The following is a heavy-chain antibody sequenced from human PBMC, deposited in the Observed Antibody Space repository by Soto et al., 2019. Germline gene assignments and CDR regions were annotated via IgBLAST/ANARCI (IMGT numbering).Heavy chain of an antibody. V-gene: IGHV5-10-1*01. CDR1: GYSFTSYW. Sequence: PGESLKISCKGSGYSFTSYWMSWVRQMPGKGLGWMGRIDPSDSYTNYSPSFQGHVTISADKSISTAYLQWSSLKASDTATYYCARHGVGRTIVVVPAARWGMDVWGQGTTVTVYS. CDR2: IDPSDSYT. D-gene: IGHD2-2*01. J-gene: IGHJ6*02. CDR3: ARHGVGRTIVVVPAARWGMDV.